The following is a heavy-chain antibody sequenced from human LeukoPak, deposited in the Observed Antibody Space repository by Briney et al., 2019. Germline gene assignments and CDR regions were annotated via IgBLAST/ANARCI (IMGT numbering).Heavy chain of an antibody. V-gene: IGHV3-66*01. Sequence: PGGSLRLSCVASGFTVSSNYMSWVRQAPGKGLEWVSVTYSGGSTDYADSVKGRFTISRDNSKNTLYLQMNNLRAEDTAVYYCARDPAPLGGYYDSSGDALDIWGQGTMVTVSS. CDR1: GFTVSSNY. CDR3: ARDPAPLGGYYDSSGDALDI. D-gene: IGHD3-22*01. J-gene: IGHJ3*02. CDR2: TYSGGST.